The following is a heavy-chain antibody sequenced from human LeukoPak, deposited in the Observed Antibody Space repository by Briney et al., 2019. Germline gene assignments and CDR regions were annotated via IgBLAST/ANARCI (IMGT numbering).Heavy chain of an antibody. V-gene: IGHV1-2*02. CDR1: GYTFTGYY. Sequence: RASVKVSCKASGYTFTGYYMHWVRQAPGQGLEWMGWINPNSGGTNYAQKFQGRVTMTRDTSISTAYMELSRLRSDDTAVYYCARVYGFWSGYREGIGYWGQGTLVTVSS. D-gene: IGHD3-3*01. J-gene: IGHJ4*02. CDR2: INPNSGGT. CDR3: ARVYGFWSGYREGIGY.